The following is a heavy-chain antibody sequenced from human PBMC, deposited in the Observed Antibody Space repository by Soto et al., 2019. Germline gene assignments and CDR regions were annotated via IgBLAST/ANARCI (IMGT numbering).Heavy chain of an antibody. D-gene: IGHD6-13*01. CDR2: ISAYNGNT. V-gene: IGHV1-18*01. CDR1: GYTFTSYG. CDR3: ARSLNQMIAAAVPYYYYYYMDV. Sequence: GASVKVSCKASGYTFTSYGISWVRQAPGQGLEWMGWISAYNGNTNYAQKLQGRVTMTTDTSTSTAYMELRSLRSDDTAVYYCARSLNQMIAAAVPYYYYYYMDVWGKGTTVTVS. J-gene: IGHJ6*03.